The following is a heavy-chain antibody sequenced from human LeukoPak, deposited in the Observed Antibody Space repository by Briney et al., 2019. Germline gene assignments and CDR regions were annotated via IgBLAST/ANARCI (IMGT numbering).Heavy chain of an antibody. D-gene: IGHD1-1*01. J-gene: IGHJ4*02. CDR2: ISGSGGST. Sequence: PGGSLRLSCAASGFSFSSDAMSWVRQAPGKGLEWVSAISGSGGSTYYADSVKGRFTISRDNSKNTLYLQMNSLRAEDTAVYYCAKDRRNNWNDGGFDYWGQGTLVTVSS. CDR1: GFSFSSDA. CDR3: AKDRRNNWNDGGFDY. V-gene: IGHV3-23*01.